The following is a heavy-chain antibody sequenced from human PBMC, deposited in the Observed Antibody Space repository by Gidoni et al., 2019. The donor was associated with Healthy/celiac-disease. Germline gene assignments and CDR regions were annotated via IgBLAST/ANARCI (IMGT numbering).Heavy chain of an antibody. CDR2: INHSGST. CDR3: ARGGALGYCSSTSCYRLDWFDP. CDR1: GGSFSGYY. D-gene: IGHD2-2*01. J-gene: IGHJ5*02. Sequence: QVQLQQWGAGLLKPSETLSLTCAVYGGSFSGYYWSWIRQPPGKGLEWIGEINHSGSTNYNPSLKSRVTISVDTSKNQFSLKLSSVTAADTAVYYCARGGALGYCSSTSCYRLDWFDPWGQGTLVTVSS. V-gene: IGHV4-34*01.